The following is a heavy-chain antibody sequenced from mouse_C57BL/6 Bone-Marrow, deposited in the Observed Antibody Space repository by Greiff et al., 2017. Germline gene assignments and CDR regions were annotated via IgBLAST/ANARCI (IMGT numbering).Heavy chain of an antibody. Sequence: EVHLVESGGDLVKPGGSLKLSCAASGFTFSSYGMSWVRQTPDKRLEWVATISSGGSYTYYPDSVKGRFTISRDNAKNTLYLQMSSLTSEDTAMYYCARQGEVITTVVAPFAYWGQGTLVTVSA. CDR1: GFTFSSYG. CDR2: ISSGGSYT. CDR3: ARQGEVITTVVAPFAY. J-gene: IGHJ3*01. V-gene: IGHV5-6*01. D-gene: IGHD1-1*01.